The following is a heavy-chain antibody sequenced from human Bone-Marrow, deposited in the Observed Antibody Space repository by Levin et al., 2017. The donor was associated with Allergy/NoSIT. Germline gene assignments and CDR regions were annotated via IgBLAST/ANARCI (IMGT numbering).Heavy chain of an antibody. CDR1: GGSISSYY. J-gene: IGHJ3*02. D-gene: IGHD6-19*01. V-gene: IGHV4-59*01. Sequence: SETLSLTCTVSGGSISSYYWSWIRQPPGKGLEWIGYIYYSGSTNYNPSLKSRVTISVDTSKNQFSLKLSSVTAADTAVYYCARDLSPPSGYSSGWYGAFDIWGQGTMVTVSS. CDR3: ARDLSPPSGYSSGWYGAFDI. CDR2: IYYSGST.